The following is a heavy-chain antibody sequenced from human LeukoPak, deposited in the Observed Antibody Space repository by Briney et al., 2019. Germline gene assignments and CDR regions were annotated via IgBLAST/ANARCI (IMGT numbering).Heavy chain of an antibody. J-gene: IGHJ4*02. CDR1: GFTFDDYA. Sequence: GGSLRLSCAASGFTFDDYAMHWVRQAPGKGLEWVSGISWNSGSIGYADSVKGRFTISRDNAKNSLYLQMNSLRAEDTALYYCAKANLQVGATNEAPFDYWGQGTLVTVSS. V-gene: IGHV3-9*01. CDR2: ISWNSGSI. D-gene: IGHD1-26*01. CDR3: AKANLQVGATNEAPFDY.